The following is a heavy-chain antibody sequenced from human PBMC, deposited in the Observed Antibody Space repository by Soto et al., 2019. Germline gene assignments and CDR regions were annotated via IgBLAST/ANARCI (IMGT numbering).Heavy chain of an antibody. D-gene: IGHD6-19*01. CDR1: GYTFTSYY. CDR3: ARDPYSSGFGGVAWFDP. J-gene: IGHJ5*02. CDR2: INPSGGST. V-gene: IGHV1-46*01. Sequence: ASVKVSCKASGYTFTSYYMHWVRQAPGQGLEWMGIINPSGGSTSYAQKFQGRITMTRETSTSTVYMELSSLRSEDTAVYYCARDPYSSGFGGVAWFDPWGQGTLVTVSS.